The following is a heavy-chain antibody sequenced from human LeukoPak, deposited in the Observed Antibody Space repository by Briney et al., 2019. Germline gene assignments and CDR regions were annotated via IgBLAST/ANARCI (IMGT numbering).Heavy chain of an antibody. V-gene: IGHV4-34*01. CDR1: GGSFSGYY. D-gene: IGHD6-13*01. CDR3: ARSRGSSWYVTNNYYYYMDV. J-gene: IGHJ6*03. CDR2: INHSGST. Sequence: PSETLSLTCAVYGGSFSGYYWSWIRQPPGKGLEWIGEINHSGSTNYNPSLKSRVTTSVDTSKNQFSLKLSSVTAADTAVYYCARSRGSSWYVTNNYYYYMDVWGKGTTVTVSS.